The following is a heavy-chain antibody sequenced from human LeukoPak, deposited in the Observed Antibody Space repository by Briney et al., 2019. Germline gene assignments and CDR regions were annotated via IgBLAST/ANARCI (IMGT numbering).Heavy chain of an antibody. CDR2: INHSGST. J-gene: IGHJ4*02. D-gene: IGHD3-10*01. CDR3: ARLVRGG. CDR1: GGSFSCYY. V-gene: IGHV4-34*01. Sequence: SETLSLTCAVYGGSFSCYYWSWIRQPPGKGLEWIGEINHSGSTNYNPSLKSRVTISVDTSKNQFSLKLSSVTAADTAVYYCARLVRGGWGQGTLVTVSS.